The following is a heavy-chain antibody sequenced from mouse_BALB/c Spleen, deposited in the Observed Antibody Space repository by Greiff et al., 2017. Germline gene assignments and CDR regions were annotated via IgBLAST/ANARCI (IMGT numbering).Heavy chain of an antibody. CDR1: GDSITSGY. J-gene: IGHJ2*01. CDR3: ARWGYDEYYFDY. D-gene: IGHD2-14*01. Sequence: EVQLQESGPSLVKPSQTLSLTCSVTGDSITSGYWNWIRKFPGNKLEYMGYISYSGSTYYNPSLKSRISITRDTSKNQYYLQLNSVTTEDTATYYCARWGYDEYYFDYWGQGTTLTVSS. CDR2: ISYSGST. V-gene: IGHV3-8*02.